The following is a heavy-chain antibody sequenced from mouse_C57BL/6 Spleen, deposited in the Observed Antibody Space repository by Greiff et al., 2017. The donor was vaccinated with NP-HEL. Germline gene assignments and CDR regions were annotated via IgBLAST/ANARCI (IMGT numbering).Heavy chain of an antibody. J-gene: IGHJ1*03. CDR3: ARYCYGSRGYYFDD. CDR1: GYSITSGYD. CDR2: ISYSGST. V-gene: IGHV3-1*01. D-gene: IGHD1-1*01. Sequence: VQLKESGPGMVKPSQSLSLTCTVTGYSITSGYDWHWIRHFPGNKLEWMGYISYSGSTKYNPSLKSRISITHGTSKNHFFLKLNSVTTEDTATYYCARYCYGSRGYYFDDWGTGTTVTVSS.